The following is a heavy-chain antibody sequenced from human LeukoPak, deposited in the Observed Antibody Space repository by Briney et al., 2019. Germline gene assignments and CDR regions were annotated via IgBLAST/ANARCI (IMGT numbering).Heavy chain of an antibody. V-gene: IGHV3-9*01. CDR1: GFTFDDYA. CDR2: ISWNSGSI. J-gene: IGHJ4*02. CDR3: AKDATPYYYDSSGYSTY. D-gene: IGHD3-22*01. Sequence: PGGSLRLSCAASGFTFDDYAMHWVRQAPGKGLEWVSGISWNSGSIGYADSVKGRFTISRDNAKNSLYLQMNSLRAEDTALYYCAKDATPYYYDSSGYSTYWGQGTLVTVSS.